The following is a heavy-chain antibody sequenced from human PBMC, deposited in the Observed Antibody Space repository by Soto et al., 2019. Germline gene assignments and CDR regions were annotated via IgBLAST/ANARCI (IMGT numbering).Heavy chain of an antibody. CDR1: GYTFTSYD. J-gene: IGHJ6*02. D-gene: IGHD1-1*01. CDR2: MNPNSGNT. V-gene: IGHV1-8*01. CDR3: ARATMLMKFYGMDV. Sequence: QVQLVQSGAEVKKPGASVKVSCKASGYTFTSYDINWVRQATGQGLEWMGWMNPNSGNTGYAQKFQGRVTXXRXTXXSTAYMELSSLRSEDTAVYYCARATMLMKFYGMDVWGQGTTVTVSS.